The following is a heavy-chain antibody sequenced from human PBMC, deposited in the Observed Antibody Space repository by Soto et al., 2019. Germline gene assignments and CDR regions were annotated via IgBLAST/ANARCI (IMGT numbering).Heavy chain of an antibody. CDR2: ISAYNGNT. V-gene: IGHV1-18*01. CDR3: ATDARRSIAVAAPEFDD. J-gene: IGHJ4*02. Sequence: ASVKVSCKASGYTFTSYGISWVRQAPGQGLEWMGWISAYNGNTNYAQKLQGRVTMTTDTSTSTAYMELRSLRSDDTAVYYCATDARRSIAVAAPEFDDWAKGTLVTVDS. D-gene: IGHD6-19*01. CDR1: GYTFTSYG.